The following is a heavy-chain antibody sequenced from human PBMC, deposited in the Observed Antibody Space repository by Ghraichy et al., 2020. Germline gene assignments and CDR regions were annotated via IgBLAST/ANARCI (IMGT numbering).Heavy chain of an antibody. V-gene: IGHV3-49*04. CDR3: TRDWFGVNWFDP. D-gene: IGHD3-10*01. Sequence: GGSLRLSCTASGFTFGDYAMSWVRQAPGKGLEWVGFIRSKAYGGTTEYAASVKGRFTISRDDSKSIAYLQMNSLKTEDTAVYYCTRDWFGVNWFDPWGQGTLVTVSS. CDR2: IRSKAYGGTT. CDR1: GFTFGDYA. J-gene: IGHJ5*02.